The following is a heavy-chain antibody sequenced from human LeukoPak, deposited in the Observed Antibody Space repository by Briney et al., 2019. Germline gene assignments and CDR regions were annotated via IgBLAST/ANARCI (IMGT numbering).Heavy chain of an antibody. V-gene: IGHV4-38-2*02. CDR3: ARAPPPDYYGSGSNPFDY. CDR1: GYSISSGYY. CDR2: IYHSGST. D-gene: IGHD3-10*01. Sequence: PSETLSLTCTVSGYSISSGYYWGWIRQPPGKGLEWIGSIYHSGSTYYNPSLKSRVTISVDTSKNQFSLKLSSVTAADTAVYYCARAPPPDYYGSGSNPFDYWGQGTLVTVSS. J-gene: IGHJ4*02.